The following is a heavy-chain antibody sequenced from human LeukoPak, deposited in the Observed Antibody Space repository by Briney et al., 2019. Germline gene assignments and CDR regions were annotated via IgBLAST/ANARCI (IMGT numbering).Heavy chain of an antibody. CDR3: ARVGEGLFDY. J-gene: IGHJ4*02. V-gene: IGHV4-30-4*01. D-gene: IGHD3-10*01. CDR1: GGSISSGDYY. Sequence: SETLSLTCTVSGGSISSGDYYWSWVRQPPGKGLEWIGYIYYSGSTYYNPSLKSRVTISVDTSMNQFSLKLSSVTAADTAVYYCARVGEGLFDYWGQGTLVTVSS. CDR2: IYYSGST.